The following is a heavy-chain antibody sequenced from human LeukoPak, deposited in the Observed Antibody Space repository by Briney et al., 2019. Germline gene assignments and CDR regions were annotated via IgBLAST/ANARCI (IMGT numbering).Heavy chain of an antibody. V-gene: IGHV3-30*18. CDR3: ANNAYQTGYFDY. Sequence: GGSLRLSCAASGFTFSSYGMHWVRQAPGKGLEWVAVISYDGSNKYYADSVKGRFTISRDNSKNTLYLQMNSLRAEDTAVYYCANNAYQTGYFDYWGQGTLVTVSS. J-gene: IGHJ4*02. CDR1: GFTFSSYG. D-gene: IGHD3-16*01. CDR2: ISYDGSNK.